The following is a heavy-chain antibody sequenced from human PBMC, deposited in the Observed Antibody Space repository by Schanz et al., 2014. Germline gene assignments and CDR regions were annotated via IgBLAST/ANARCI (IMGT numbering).Heavy chain of an antibody. Sequence: EVQLVQSGGGLVQPGGSLRLSCAASGFTFSSHWMHWVRQDPGKGLVWVARINSVGSNTDYADSVKGRFTISRDNAKNTLYLQMNSLRAEDTAVYYCAKGRFGELSAFDIWGQGTTVTVSS. V-gene: IGHV3-74*01. CDR2: INSVGSNT. D-gene: IGHD3-10*01. J-gene: IGHJ3*02. CDR1: GFTFSSHW. CDR3: AKGRFGELSAFDI.